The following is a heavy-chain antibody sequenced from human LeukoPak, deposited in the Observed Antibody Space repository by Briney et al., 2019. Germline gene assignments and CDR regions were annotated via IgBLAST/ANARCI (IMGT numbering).Heavy chain of an antibody. D-gene: IGHD6-6*01. CDR3: STYTTSSWDY. J-gene: IGHJ4*02. CDR1: GFTFTLSSYG. CDR2: ISYEGSLK. Sequence: GGSLRLSCAACGFTFTLSSYGMQWVRQAPGKGLEWVAVISYEGSLKYYADSVKGRFTSSRDTSKNMWYVQIISLRAEDTAVYYCSTYTTSSWDYSGQGSLVTVSS. V-gene: IGHV3-33*01.